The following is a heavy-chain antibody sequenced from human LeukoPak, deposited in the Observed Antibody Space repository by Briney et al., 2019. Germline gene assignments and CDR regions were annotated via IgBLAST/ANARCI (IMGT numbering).Heavy chain of an antibody. J-gene: IGHJ6*04. CDR1: GFTFSSYA. D-gene: IGHD6-25*01. Sequence: GGSLRLSCAASGFTFSSYAMSWVRQAPGKGLEWVSAISGSGGSTYYADSVKGRFTISRDNSKNTLYLQMNSLRAEDTAVYYCGKGSEEDYYYYGRDVWGKGTTVTVSS. CDR2: ISGSGGST. CDR3: GKGSEEDYYYYGRDV. V-gene: IGHV3-23*01.